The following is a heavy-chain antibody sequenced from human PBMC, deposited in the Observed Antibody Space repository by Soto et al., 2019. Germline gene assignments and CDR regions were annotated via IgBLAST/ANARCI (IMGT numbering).Heavy chain of an antibody. D-gene: IGHD3-9*01. CDR2: IIHIFGTA. CDR1: GGTFSSYA. J-gene: IGHJ4*02. V-gene: IGHV1-69*06. Sequence: QVQLVQSGAEVKKPGSSVKVSCKASGGTFSSYAISWVRQAPGQGLEWMGGIIHIFGTANYAQKFQGRVKITADTSTTTAYMELSSLRYEDTAVYYCERVETYYDILTGYSPLGYWGQGTLVTVSS. CDR3: ERVETYYDILTGYSPLGY.